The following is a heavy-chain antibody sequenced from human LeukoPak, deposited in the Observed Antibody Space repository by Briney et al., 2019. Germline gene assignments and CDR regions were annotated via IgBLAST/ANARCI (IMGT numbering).Heavy chain of an antibody. Sequence: SETLSLTCTVSGGSISSYYWNWIRQPAGKGLEWIGRIYTSGGTNYNPSLKSRVTISVDTSKNQFSLKLSSVTAADTAVYYCVGSNYYSYYYMDVWGKGTTVTVSS. D-gene: IGHD3-10*01. V-gene: IGHV4-4*07. CDR1: GGSISSYY. CDR2: IYTSGGT. J-gene: IGHJ6*03. CDR3: VGSNYYSYYYMDV.